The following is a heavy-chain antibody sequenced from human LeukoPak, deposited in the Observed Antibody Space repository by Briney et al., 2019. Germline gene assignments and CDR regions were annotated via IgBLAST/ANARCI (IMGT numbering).Heavy chain of an antibody. D-gene: IGHD6-19*01. V-gene: IGHV1-46*01. CDR3: ARANGYSSGWYNFDY. CDR1: GYTFTSYY. Sequence: ASVKVSCKASGYTFTSYYMHWVRRAPGQGLEWMGIINPSGGSTSYAQKFQGRVSMTRDTSTSTVYMELSSLRSEDTAVYYCARANGYSSGWYNFDYWGQGTLVTVSS. CDR2: INPSGGST. J-gene: IGHJ4*02.